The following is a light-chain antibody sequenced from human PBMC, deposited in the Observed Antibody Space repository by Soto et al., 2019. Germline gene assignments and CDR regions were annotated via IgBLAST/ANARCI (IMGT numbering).Light chain of an antibody. Sequence: EIVLTQSPGTLSLSPGERATLSCRASQSLSSNYLAWYQQKPGQAPRLLIYGASSRASGIPDRFSGSGSGTDFTLTISSLEPEDFAVYYCQHYGRSAIFTLGPGTTGDIK. CDR1: QSLSSNY. J-gene: IGKJ3*01. V-gene: IGKV3-20*01. CDR2: GAS. CDR3: QHYGRSAIFT.